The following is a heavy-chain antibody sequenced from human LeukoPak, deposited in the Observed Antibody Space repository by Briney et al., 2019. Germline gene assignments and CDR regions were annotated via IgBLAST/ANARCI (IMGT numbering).Heavy chain of an antibody. J-gene: IGHJ6*03. V-gene: IGHV1-8*03. D-gene: IGHD6-13*01. CDR3: ARMGIAADRPVNYYMDV. CDR1: GYTFTSYD. Sequence: GASVKVPCKASGYTFTSYDINWVRQATGQGLEWMGWMNPNSGNTGYAQKFQGRVTITRNTSISTAYMELSSLRSEDTAVYYCARMGIAADRPVNYYMDVWGKGTTVTVSS. CDR2: MNPNSGNT.